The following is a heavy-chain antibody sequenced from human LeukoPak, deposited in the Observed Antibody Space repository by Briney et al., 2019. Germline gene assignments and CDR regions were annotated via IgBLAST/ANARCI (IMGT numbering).Heavy chain of an antibody. Sequence: ASVKVSCTASGYTFTRYGISWVRQAPGQGLEWKGRISAYNGNREYAQKLQGRVTMTTDTSTSTAYMELRSLRPDDTAVYYCARARYLSGSRDDALDIWGQGTMVSV. CDR1: GYTFTRYG. V-gene: IGHV1-18*01. D-gene: IGHD1-26*01. J-gene: IGHJ3*02. CDR3: ARARYLSGSRDDALDI. CDR2: ISAYNGNR.